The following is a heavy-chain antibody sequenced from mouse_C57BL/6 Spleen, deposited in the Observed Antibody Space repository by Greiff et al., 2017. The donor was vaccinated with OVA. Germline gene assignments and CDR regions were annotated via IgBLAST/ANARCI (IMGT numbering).Heavy chain of an antibody. CDR2: FHPYNDDT. CDR3: ARGDYGSLYAMDY. D-gene: IGHD1-1*01. Sequence: QVHVKQSGAELVKPGASVKMSCKASGYTFTTYPIEWMKQNHGKSLEWIGNFHPYNDDTKYNEKFKGKATLTVEKSSSTVYLELSRLTSDDSAVYYCARGDYGSLYAMDYWGQGTSVTVSS. V-gene: IGHV1-47*01. J-gene: IGHJ4*01. CDR1: GYTFTTYP.